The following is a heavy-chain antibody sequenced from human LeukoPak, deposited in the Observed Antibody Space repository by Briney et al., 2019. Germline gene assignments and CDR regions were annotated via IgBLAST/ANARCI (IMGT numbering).Heavy chain of an antibody. J-gene: IGHJ3*02. CDR1: GFPFGSFW. CDR3: ARVQSGRYFGDAFDI. CDR2: IKEDGSMT. D-gene: IGHD1-26*01. V-gene: IGHV3-7*03. Sequence: GGSLRLSCVASGFPFGSFWMNWVSQAPGRGPEWVANIKEDGSMTNYVGSLKGRFTISRDNTKNSLFLQVDALTVDDTAVYYCARVQSGRYFGDAFDIWGRGTLVIVSS.